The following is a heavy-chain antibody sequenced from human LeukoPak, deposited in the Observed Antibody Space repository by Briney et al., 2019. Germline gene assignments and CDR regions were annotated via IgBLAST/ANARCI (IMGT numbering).Heavy chain of an antibody. CDR3: ASLVAGFDAFDI. Sequence: PETLSLTCTVSGGSISSSSYYWGWIRQPPGKGLEWIGSIYYSGSTYYNPSLKSRVTISVDTSKNQFSLKLSSVTAADTAVYYCASLVAGFDAFDIWGQGTMVTVSS. V-gene: IGHV4-39*01. CDR2: IYYSGST. D-gene: IGHD6-19*01. J-gene: IGHJ3*02. CDR1: GGSISSSSYY.